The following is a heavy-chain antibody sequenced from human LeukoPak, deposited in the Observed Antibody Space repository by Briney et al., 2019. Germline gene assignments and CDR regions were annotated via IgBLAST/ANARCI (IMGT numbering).Heavy chain of an antibody. V-gene: IGHV3-53*01. CDR2: IYSGGST. Sequence: GGSLRLSCAASGFTVSSNYMSWVRQAPGKGLEWVSVIYSGGSTYYAASVKGRLTISRDNSKNTMYLQMNSLRGEDNTVYYCARAGDSSGWGYFDYWGQGTLVTVSS. CDR3: ARAGDSSGWGYFDY. J-gene: IGHJ4*02. D-gene: IGHD6-19*01. CDR1: GFTVSSNY.